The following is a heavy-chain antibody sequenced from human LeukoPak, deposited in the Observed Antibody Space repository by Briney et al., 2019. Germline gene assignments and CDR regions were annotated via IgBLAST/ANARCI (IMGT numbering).Heavy chain of an antibody. Sequence: SVKVSCKASGGTFSSYAISWVRQAPGQGLEWMGRIIPILGIANYAQKFQGRVTITADKSTSTAYMELSSLRSEDTAVYYCARVRYDFWSGSSGVFFDYWGQGTLVTVSS. J-gene: IGHJ4*02. CDR2: IIPILGIA. V-gene: IGHV1-69*04. CDR3: ARVRYDFWSGSSGVFFDY. D-gene: IGHD3-3*01. CDR1: GGTFSSYA.